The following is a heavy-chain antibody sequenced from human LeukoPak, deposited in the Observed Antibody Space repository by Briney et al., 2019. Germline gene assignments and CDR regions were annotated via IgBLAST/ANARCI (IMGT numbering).Heavy chain of an antibody. CDR2: IYYSGST. D-gene: IGHD5-18*01. CDR1: GGSISSSSYY. Sequence: PLETLSLTCTVSGGSISSSSYYWGWIRQPPGKGLEWIGSIYYSGSTYYNPSLKSRVTISVDTSKNQFSLKLSSVTAADTAVYYCARQALGYSYGYIYWGQGTLVTVSS. V-gene: IGHV4-39*01. CDR3: ARQALGYSYGYIY. J-gene: IGHJ4*02.